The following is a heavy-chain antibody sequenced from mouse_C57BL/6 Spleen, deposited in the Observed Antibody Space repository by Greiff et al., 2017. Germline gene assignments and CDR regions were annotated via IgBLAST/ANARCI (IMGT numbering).Heavy chain of an antibody. CDR2: INPNNGGT. D-gene: IGHD1-1*01. V-gene: IGHV1-26*01. CDR1: GYTFTDYY. J-gene: IGHJ4*01. Sequence: EVQLQQSGPELVKPGASVKISCKASGYTFTDYYMNWVKQSHGKSLEWIGDINPNNGGTSYNQKFKGKATLTVDKSSSTAYMELRSLTSEDSAVYYCARAITTVVGGYWGQGTSVTVSS. CDR3: ARAITTVVGGY.